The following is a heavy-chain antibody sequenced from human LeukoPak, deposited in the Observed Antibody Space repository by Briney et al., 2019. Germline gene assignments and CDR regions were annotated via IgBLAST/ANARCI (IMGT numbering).Heavy chain of an antibody. CDR3: ARRPIYGDPKFDY. Sequence: SETLSLTCTVSGYSISSGYYWGWIRQPPGKGLEWIGSIYDSGNIYFNPSLKSRVTISVDTSKNQFSLKLSSVTAADTAVYFCARRPIYGDPKFDYWGQGTLVIVSS. CDR1: GYSISSGYY. D-gene: IGHD4-17*01. J-gene: IGHJ4*02. CDR2: IYDSGNI. V-gene: IGHV4-38-2*02.